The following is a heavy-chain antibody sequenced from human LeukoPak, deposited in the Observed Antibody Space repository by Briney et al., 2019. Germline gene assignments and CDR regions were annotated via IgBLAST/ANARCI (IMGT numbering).Heavy chain of an antibody. CDR1: GFTFDDYA. V-gene: IGHV3-9*01. J-gene: IGHJ4*02. CDR3: AKDSVVVAGLVNYFDY. Sequence: PGGSLRLSCAASGFTFDDYAMHWVRQAPGKGLEWVSSISWNSGSIGYADSVKGRFTISRDSLRNKLYLQMKSLRAEDTAVYYCAKDSVVVAGLVNYFDYWGQGTLVTVSS. D-gene: IGHD6-19*01. CDR2: ISWNSGSI.